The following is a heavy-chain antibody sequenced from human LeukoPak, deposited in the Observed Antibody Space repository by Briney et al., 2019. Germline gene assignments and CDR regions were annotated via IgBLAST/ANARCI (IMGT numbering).Heavy chain of an antibody. Sequence: SETLSLTCAVYGGSFSSYYWSWLRQPPGQGLEWIGKTNHGGSTNYNPSLKSRVTISVDMSKNQFSLKLSSVTAADTAVYYCARLIYYDSSGYLDYWGQGSLVTVSS. J-gene: IGHJ4*02. CDR1: GGSFSSYY. D-gene: IGHD3-22*01. CDR3: ARLIYYDSSGYLDY. CDR2: TNHGGST. V-gene: IGHV4-34*01.